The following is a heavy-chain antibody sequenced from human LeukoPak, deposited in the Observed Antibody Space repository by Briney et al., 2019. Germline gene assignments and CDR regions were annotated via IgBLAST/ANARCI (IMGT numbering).Heavy chain of an antibody. Sequence: GGSLRLSCAASGFTFDDYGMSWVRQAPGKGLEWVSGINWNGGSTGYADSVKGRFTISRDNAKNSLYLQMNSLRAEDTALYYCAGDRSLLWFGGYYFDYWGQGTLVTVSS. J-gene: IGHJ4*02. CDR2: INWNGGST. CDR3: AGDRSLLWFGGYYFDY. D-gene: IGHD3-10*01. V-gene: IGHV3-20*04. CDR1: GFTFDDYG.